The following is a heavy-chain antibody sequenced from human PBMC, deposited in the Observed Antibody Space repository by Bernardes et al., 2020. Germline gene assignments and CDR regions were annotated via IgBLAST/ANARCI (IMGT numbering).Heavy chain of an antibody. V-gene: IGHV3-21*01. D-gene: IGHD3-22*01. J-gene: IGHJ3*02. CDR3: ARARVVVKAFDI. CDR2: ISSSSSYI. CDR1: GFTFSSYS. Sequence: GGSLRLSCAASGFTFSSYSMNWVRQAPGKGLEWVSSISSSSSYIYYADSVKGRFTISRDNAKNSLYLQMNSLRAEDTAVYYCARARVVVKAFDIWGQGTMVTVSS.